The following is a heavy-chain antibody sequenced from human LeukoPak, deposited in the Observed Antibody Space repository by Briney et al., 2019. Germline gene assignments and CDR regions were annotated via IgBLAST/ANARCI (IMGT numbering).Heavy chain of an antibody. CDR2: IKKDGSEQ. V-gene: IGHV3-7*01. CDR3: ARDLGWLQSDY. D-gene: IGHD5-24*01. J-gene: IGHJ4*02. CDR1: GFSFSDHW. Sequence: GSLRLSCVASGFSFSDHWMNWFRQAPAKGLEWVATIKKDGSEQYYVDSMKGRLTISRDNAKNSVYLQIHNLRAEDTAVYYCARDLGWLQSDYWGQGTLVTVSS.